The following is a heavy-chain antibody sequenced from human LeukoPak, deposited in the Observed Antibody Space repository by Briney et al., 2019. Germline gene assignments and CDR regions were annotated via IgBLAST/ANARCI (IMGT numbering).Heavy chain of an antibody. Sequence: GGSLRLSCAASGFSFSTYGMHWVRQAPGKGLEWVTVISYDGSDKYYADSVKGRFTISRDNSRNTLYLQMNSLRVEDTAVYYCAKEVGTFTLDYWGQETLVTVSS. CDR3: AKEVGTFTLDY. CDR2: ISYDGSDK. J-gene: IGHJ4*02. CDR1: GFSFSTYG. D-gene: IGHD1-26*01. V-gene: IGHV3-30*18.